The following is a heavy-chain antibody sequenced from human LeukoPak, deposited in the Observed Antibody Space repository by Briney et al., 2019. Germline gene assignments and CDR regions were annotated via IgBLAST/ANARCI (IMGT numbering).Heavy chain of an antibody. CDR2: LYYSGST. CDR3: ARHDGDYFDSTTYSFDY. CDR1: GDSISSTTYY. Sequence: SETLSLTCTVSGDSISSTTYYWGWIRQPPGKGLGRIGSLYYSGSTDYNPSLKSRVAMSVDMSRNQFSLKLTSVTAADTAVYYCARHDGDYFDSTTYSFDYWGRGTLVTVSS. D-gene: IGHD3-22*01. J-gene: IGHJ4*02. V-gene: IGHV4-39*01.